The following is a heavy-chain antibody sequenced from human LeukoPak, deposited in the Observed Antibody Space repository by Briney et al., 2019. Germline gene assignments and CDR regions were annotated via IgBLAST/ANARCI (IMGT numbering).Heavy chain of an antibody. Sequence: ASVKVSCKASGYSFTGYYIHWVRQAPGHGLEWLGWLNPKSGSTMYAQKFQGRVTMTRDTSISTAYMDLTRLTSDDTAIYYCARVGYCLPTSCYTRNWFDPWGQGTLVTVSS. V-gene: IGHV1-2*02. CDR1: GYSFTGYY. CDR2: LNPKSGST. J-gene: IGHJ5*02. CDR3: ARVGYCLPTSCYTRNWFDP. D-gene: IGHD2-2*01.